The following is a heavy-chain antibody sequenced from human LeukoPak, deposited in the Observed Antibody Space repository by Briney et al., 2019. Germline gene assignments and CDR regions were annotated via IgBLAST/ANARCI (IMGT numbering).Heavy chain of an antibody. CDR3: ARDLIAVAGTFDY. D-gene: IGHD6-19*01. Sequence: GGSLRLSCAASGFTFSSYGMSWVRQAPGKGLEWVANIKQDGSEKYYVDSVKGRFTISRDNAKNSLYLQMNSLRAEDTAVYYCARDLIAVAGTFDYWGQGTLVTVSS. CDR1: GFTFSSYG. J-gene: IGHJ4*02. V-gene: IGHV3-7*01. CDR2: IKQDGSEK.